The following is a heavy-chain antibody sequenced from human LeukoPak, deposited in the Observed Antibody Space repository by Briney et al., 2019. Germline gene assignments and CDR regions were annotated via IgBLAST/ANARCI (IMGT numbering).Heavy chain of an antibody. CDR1: GFTVSSNY. Sequence: GGSLRLSCAASGFTVSSNYMSWVRQAPGKGLEWVSAISGSGGSTHYADSVKGRFTISRDNSKNTLYLQMNSLRAEDTAVYYCAKTRGGFYYYDSSGYDYWGQGTLVTVSS. V-gene: IGHV3-23*01. D-gene: IGHD3-22*01. CDR2: ISGSGGST. J-gene: IGHJ4*02. CDR3: AKTRGGFYYYDSSGYDY.